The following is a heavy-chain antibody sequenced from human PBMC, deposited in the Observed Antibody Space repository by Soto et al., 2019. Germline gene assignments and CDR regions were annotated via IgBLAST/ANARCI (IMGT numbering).Heavy chain of an antibody. CDR1: GGSISSYY. CDR3: ARGGMVRELDY. Sequence: SETLSLTCTVSGGSISSYYWSWIRQPPGKGLEWIGYIYYSGSTNYNPSLKSRVTISVDTSKNQFSLKLSSVTAADTAVYYCARGGMVRELDYWGQGTLVTVSS. D-gene: IGHD3-10*01. J-gene: IGHJ4*02. V-gene: IGHV4-59*01. CDR2: IYYSGST.